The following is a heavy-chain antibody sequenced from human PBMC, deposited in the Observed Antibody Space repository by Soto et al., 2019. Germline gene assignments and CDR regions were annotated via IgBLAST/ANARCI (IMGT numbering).Heavy chain of an antibody. D-gene: IGHD6-19*01. Sequence: PSETLSLTCAVYGGSFSCYYWSWIRQPPGKGLEWIGEINHSGSTNYNPSLKSRVTISVDTSKNQFSLKPSSVTAADTAVYYCARKYXSGWYDGVQMAYNWFDPWGQGTLVTVSS. CDR1: GGSFSCYY. J-gene: IGHJ5*02. V-gene: IGHV4-34*01. CDR3: ARKYXSGWYDGVQMAYNWFDP. CDR2: INHSGST.